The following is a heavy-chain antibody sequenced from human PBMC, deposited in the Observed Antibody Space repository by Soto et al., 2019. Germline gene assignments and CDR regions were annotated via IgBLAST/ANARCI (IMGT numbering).Heavy chain of an antibody. CDR2: IDHRGRT. CDR1: GVSISSGGYS. J-gene: IGHJ3*02. Sequence: QLQLQESGSGLVKPSQTLSLTCAVSGVSISSGGYSWSWLRQPPGKGLECIGYIDHRGRTYYNPCIKSRDTISVDRSKNQFSLKLSSVTAAETAVYYCARENSYYSGSGRRMSAFDIWGQGTMVTVSS. D-gene: IGHD3-10*01. V-gene: IGHV4-30-2*01. CDR3: ARENSYYSGSGRRMSAFDI.